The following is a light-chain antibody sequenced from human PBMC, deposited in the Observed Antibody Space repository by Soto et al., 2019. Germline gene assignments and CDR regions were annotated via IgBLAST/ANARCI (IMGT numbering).Light chain of an antibody. CDR1: QGIRHY. V-gene: IGKV1-6*01. J-gene: IGKJ4*02. Sequence: AIQMTQSPSSLSASVGDSVTITCRASQGIRHYLGWYQQKPGKAPKLLIYAASSLQSGVPSRFSGSGSGTDFTLSISSLQPEDFATYYCLQDYNYPLTFGGGTKVEIK. CDR2: AAS. CDR3: LQDYNYPLT.